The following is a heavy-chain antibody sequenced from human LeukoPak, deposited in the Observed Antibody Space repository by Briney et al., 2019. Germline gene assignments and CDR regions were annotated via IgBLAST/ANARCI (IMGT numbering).Heavy chain of an antibody. CDR3: ARGGGLDV. J-gene: IGHJ6*02. CDR1: GFTFGSYW. D-gene: IGHD3-16*01. Sequence: PGGSLRLSCAASGFTFGSYWMNWARQAPGKGLEWVASINHNGNVNYYVDSVKGRFTISRDHAKNSLYLQMSNLRAEDTAVYFCARGGGLDVWGQGATVTVSS. V-gene: IGHV3-7*03. CDR2: INHNGNVN.